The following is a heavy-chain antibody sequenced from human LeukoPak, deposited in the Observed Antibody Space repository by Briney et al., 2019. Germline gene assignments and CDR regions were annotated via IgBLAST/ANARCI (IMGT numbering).Heavy chain of an antibody. CDR3: ATATVTHTRDP. D-gene: IGHD1-1*01. Sequence: ASVKVSCQTSGYTFSDFYLNWVRQAPGQGLEWMGWINPYRGALISAQSLQGRLTMTWDTSTGTAYMELTRLTSDDTAVYYCATATVTHTRDPWGQGTLVTVSP. V-gene: IGHV1-2*02. CDR2: INPYRGAL. J-gene: IGHJ5*02. CDR1: GYTFSDFY.